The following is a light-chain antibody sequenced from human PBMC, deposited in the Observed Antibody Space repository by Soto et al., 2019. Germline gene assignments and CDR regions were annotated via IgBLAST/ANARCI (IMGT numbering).Light chain of an antibody. V-gene: IGKV3-20*01. CDR2: GAS. J-gene: IGKJ1*01. Sequence: EIVLTQSPGTLSLSPGERATLSCRASQSITRSFLVWYQQKPGQTPRLLIHGASIRATGIPDRFSGSGSGTDFSLTISRLRPEDFAVYYCQHYVSSPTWTFGQGTKVEIK. CDR1: QSITRSF. CDR3: QHYVSSPTWT.